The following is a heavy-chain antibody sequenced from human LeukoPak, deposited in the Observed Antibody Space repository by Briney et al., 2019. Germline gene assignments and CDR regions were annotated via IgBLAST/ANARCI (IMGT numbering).Heavy chain of an antibody. Sequence: PSQTLSLTCAVSGGSISSGGYSWSWLRQPPGKGLEWIGYIYHSGSTNYNPSLKSRVTISVDTSKSQFSLKLSSVTAADTAVYYCARLVRGVMDYWGQGTLVTVSS. CDR3: ARLVRGVMDY. J-gene: IGHJ4*02. V-gene: IGHV4-30-2*02. CDR2: IYHSGST. CDR1: GGSISSGGYS. D-gene: IGHD3-10*01.